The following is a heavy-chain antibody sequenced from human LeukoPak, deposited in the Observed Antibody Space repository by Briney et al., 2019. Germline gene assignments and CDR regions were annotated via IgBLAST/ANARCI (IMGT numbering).Heavy chain of an antibody. J-gene: IGHJ4*02. CDR2: INPNSGGT. V-gene: IGHV1-2*02. CDR3: ARDKTYDSSGYYGFFWVY. Sequence: ASVKVSCKAYGYTFTGYYMHCVRQVPGQGLEWMGRINPNSGGTNYAQKFQGRVTMTRDTSISTAYMELSRLRSDDTAVYYCARDKTYDSSGYYGFFWVYWGQGTLVTVSS. CDR1: GYTFTGYY. D-gene: IGHD3-22*01.